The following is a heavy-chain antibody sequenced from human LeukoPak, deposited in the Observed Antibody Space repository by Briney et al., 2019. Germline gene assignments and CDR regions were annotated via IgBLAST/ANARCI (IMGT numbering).Heavy chain of an antibody. Sequence: PSETLSLTCSVSSGSITTYYWNWIRHAPGKEPEWIGYIHHSGSANYNPSLKSRVTLSIDTSKDQFFLRLTSVTAADTAVYYCARLVVPGAFDFDSWGQGTLVTVSS. D-gene: IGHD2-2*01. CDR1: SGSITTYY. J-gene: IGHJ4*02. CDR3: ARLVVPGAFDFDS. CDR2: IHHSGSA. V-gene: IGHV4-59*08.